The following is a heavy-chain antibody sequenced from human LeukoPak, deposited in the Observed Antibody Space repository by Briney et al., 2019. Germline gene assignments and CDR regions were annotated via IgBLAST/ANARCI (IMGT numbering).Heavy chain of an antibody. J-gene: IGHJ6*04. CDR2: IWYDGSNK. CDR1: GFTFSSYG. CDR3: AREGIVVVPAASGEYYYYGMDV. Sequence: GGSLRLSCAASGFTFSSYGMHWVRQAPGKGLEWVAVIWYDGSNKYYADSVKGRFTISRDNSKNTLYLQMNSLRAEDTAVYCCAREGIVVVPAASGEYYYYGMDVWGKGTTVTVSS. V-gene: IGHV3-33*01. D-gene: IGHD2-2*01.